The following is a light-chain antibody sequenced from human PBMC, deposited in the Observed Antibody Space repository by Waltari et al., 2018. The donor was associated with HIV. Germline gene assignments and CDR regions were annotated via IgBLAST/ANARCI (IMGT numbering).Light chain of an antibody. CDR3: QQYDVSRT. CDR1: QSVSSN. CDR2: GAS. J-gene: IGKJ1*01. Sequence: EIVMTQSPATLSVSPGERATLSCRASQSVSSNLAWYQHKPGQAPRLFIYGASTRATGIPARFSGSGSGTDFTLTISSLQSEDFAVYFCQQYDVSRTFGQGTKVEVK. V-gene: IGKV3-15*01.